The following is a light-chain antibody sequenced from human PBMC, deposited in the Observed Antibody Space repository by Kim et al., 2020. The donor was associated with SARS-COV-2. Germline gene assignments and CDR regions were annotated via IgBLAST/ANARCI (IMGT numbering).Light chain of an antibody. CDR1: QGISNY. CDR2: TAS. J-gene: IGKJ4*01. Sequence: SASVGERVTITGRESQGISNYLAWFQQKQGKAPKSLIYTASSLQSGVPTKFSGSGSGTDFTLTISSLQPEDFATYSCQQYNSYPSFGGGTKVDIK. CDR3: QQYNSYPS. V-gene: IGKV1-16*02.